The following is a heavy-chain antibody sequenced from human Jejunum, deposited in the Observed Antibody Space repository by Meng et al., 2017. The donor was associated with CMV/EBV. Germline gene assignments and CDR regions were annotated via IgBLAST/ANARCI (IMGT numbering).Heavy chain of an antibody. CDR3: ARSGGVSPRRTYFDY. J-gene: IGHJ4*02. Sequence: SGGSVSTYYWSLIRQPPGKGLAWVRYVYYSENTKYNPSLKSRVIVSLDTSKNQFSLKLSSVTAADTAMYYCARSGGVSPRRTYFDYWGQGTLVTVSS. D-gene: IGHD3-16*01. V-gene: IGHV4-59*02. CDR2: VYYSENT. CDR1: GGSVSTYY.